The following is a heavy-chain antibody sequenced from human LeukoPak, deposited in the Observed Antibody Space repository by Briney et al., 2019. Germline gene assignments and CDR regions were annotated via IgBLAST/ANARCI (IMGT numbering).Heavy chain of an antibody. V-gene: IGHV4-39*01. CDR3: ARRVVGATGGGIDY. D-gene: IGHD1-26*01. CDR2: IYYSGST. CDR1: GGSISSRSYY. J-gene: IGHJ4*02. Sequence: SETMSLTCTVSGGSISSRSYYWDWIRQPPGKGLEWIGSIYYSGSTYYNPSLKSRVTISVDTSKNPFSLKLSSVTAADTAVYYCARRVVGATGGGIDYWGQGTLVTVSS.